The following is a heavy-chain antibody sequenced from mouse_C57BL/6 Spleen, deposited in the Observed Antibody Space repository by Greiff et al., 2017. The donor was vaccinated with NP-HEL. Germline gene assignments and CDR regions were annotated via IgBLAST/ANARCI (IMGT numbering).Heavy chain of an antibody. V-gene: IGHV6-3*01. CDR3: TGREGYDYDRIFAY. CDR2: ISLYSDNYAT. Sequence: ESGGGLVQPGGSMKLSCVASGFTFSNYWMNWVRQSPEKGLEWVAQISLYSDNYATHYAESVTGRFTISRDDSKSSVYLEMNNLRAEDTGIYYCTGREGYDYDRIFAYWGKGTLVTVAA. CDR1: GFTFSNYW. J-gene: IGHJ3*01. D-gene: IGHD2-4*01.